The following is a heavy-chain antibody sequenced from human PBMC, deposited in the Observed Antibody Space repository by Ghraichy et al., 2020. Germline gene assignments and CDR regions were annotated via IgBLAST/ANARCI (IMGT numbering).Heavy chain of an antibody. CDR3: ARGEDGDYCDY. CDR2: IYYSGST. Sequence: SETLSLTCTASGGSISSYYWSWIRQPPGKGLEWIGYIYYSGSTNYNPSLKSRVTISVDTSKNQFSLKLSSVTAADTAVYYCARGEDGDYCDYWGQGTLVTVSS. D-gene: IGHD4-17*01. J-gene: IGHJ4*02. V-gene: IGHV4-59*01. CDR1: GGSISSYY.